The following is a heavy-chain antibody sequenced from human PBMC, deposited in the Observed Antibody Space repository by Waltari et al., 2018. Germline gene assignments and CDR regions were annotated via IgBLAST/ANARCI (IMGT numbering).Heavy chain of an antibody. CDR3: ARDPVTMVRGVAFDP. D-gene: IGHD3-10*01. J-gene: IGHJ5*02. CDR2: IYHSGST. Sequence: QVQLQESGPGLVKPSETLSLTCTVSGYSISSGYYWGWIRQPPGKGLEWIGSIYHSGSTYYNPSLKSRVTISVDTSKNQFSLKLSSVTAADTAVYYCARDPVTMVRGVAFDPWGQGTLVTVSS. V-gene: IGHV4-38-2*02. CDR1: GYSISSGYY.